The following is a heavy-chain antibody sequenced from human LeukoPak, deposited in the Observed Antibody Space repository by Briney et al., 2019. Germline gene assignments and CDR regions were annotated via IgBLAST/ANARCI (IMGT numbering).Heavy chain of an antibody. CDR2: ITSSSSYI. Sequence: GGSLRLSCAASGFTFSSYTMNWVRQAPGKGLEWVSSITSSSSYIYYADSVKGRFTISRDNSKNTLYLQMNSLSAEDTAVYYCAKRVANYDFWSGYIDYWGQGTLVTVSS. V-gene: IGHV3-21*04. CDR1: GFTFSSYT. D-gene: IGHD3-3*01. J-gene: IGHJ4*02. CDR3: AKRVANYDFWSGYIDY.